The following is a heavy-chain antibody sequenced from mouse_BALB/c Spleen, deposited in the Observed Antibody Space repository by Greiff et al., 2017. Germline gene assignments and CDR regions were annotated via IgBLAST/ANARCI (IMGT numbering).Heavy chain of an antibody. CDR2: IHYSGST. V-gene: IGHV3-1*02. J-gene: IGHJ2*01. CDR1: GYSITSGYS. CDR3: ARQGYYYGSSPYYFDY. D-gene: IGHD1-1*01. Sequence: EVQLQQSGPDLVKPSQSLSLTCTVTGYSITSGYSWHWIRQFPGNKLEWMGYIHYSGSTNYNPSLKSRISITRDTSKNQFFLQLNSVTTEDTATYYCARQGYYYGSSPYYFDYWGQGTTLTVSS.